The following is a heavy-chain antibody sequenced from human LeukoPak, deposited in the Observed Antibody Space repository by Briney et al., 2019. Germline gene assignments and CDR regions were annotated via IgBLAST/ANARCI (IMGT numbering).Heavy chain of an antibody. D-gene: IGHD3-22*01. CDR2: IKQDGSEI. J-gene: IGHJ4*02. CDR1: GFTMRNHW. CDR3: AKGSYYYDSSGYSPAPGD. V-gene: IGHV3-7*03. Sequence: GGSLRLSCAASGFTMRNHWMSWVRQAPGKGLEWVADIKQDGSEIHYVDSVKGRFTISRDNAKNSLYLQMNSLRVEDTAVYYCAKGSYYYDSSGYSPAPGDWGQGTLVTVSS.